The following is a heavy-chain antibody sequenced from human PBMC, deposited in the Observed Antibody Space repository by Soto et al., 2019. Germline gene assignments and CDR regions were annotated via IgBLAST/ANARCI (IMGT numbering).Heavy chain of an antibody. CDR1: GFTFTSSA. D-gene: IGHD3-10*01. J-gene: IGHJ4*02. Sequence: ASVKVSCKASGFTFTSSAMQWVRQARGQRLEWIGWIVVGSGNTNYAQKFQERVTITRDMSTSTAYMELSSLRSEDTAVYYCAVAALLWFGELPPAFDYWGQGTLVTVSS. CDR2: IVVGSGNT. CDR3: AVAALLWFGELPPAFDY. V-gene: IGHV1-58*02.